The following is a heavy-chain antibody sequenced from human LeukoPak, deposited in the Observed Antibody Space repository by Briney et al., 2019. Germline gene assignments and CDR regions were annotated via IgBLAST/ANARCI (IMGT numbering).Heavy chain of an antibody. CDR1: GYTFTSYD. CDR3: ARDRGFLEWLLYEDYFDY. J-gene: IGHJ4*02. Sequence: ASVKVFCKASGYTFTSYDISWVRQAPGQGLEWMGCISAYNGNTNYAQKLQGRVTMTTDTSTSTAYMELRSLRSDDTAVYYCARDRGFLEWLLYEDYFDYWGQGTLVTVSS. D-gene: IGHD3-3*01. V-gene: IGHV1-18*01. CDR2: ISAYNGNT.